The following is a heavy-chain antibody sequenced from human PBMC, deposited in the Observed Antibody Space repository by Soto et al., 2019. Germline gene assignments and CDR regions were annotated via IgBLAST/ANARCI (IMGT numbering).Heavy chain of an antibody. CDR1: GFTFGDAW. J-gene: IGHJ5*02. V-gene: IGHV3-15*01. D-gene: IGHD2-15*01. CDR2: IKSKSDGGTT. CDR3: TTDLWRIAVVVGSTGYFNP. Sequence: TVWSLRLSYAASGFTFGDAWMSWVRQAPWKVLDWVGRIKSKSDGGTTEYGAPVRVRFTISRDDSKNTLYLQMNSLKTEDTAVYYCTTDLWRIAVVVGSTGYFNPWGQGTPVTVYS.